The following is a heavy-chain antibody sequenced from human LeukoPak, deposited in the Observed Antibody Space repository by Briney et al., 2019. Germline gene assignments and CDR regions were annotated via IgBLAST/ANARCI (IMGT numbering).Heavy chain of an antibody. Sequence: GGSLRLSCAASGFTFSSYAMSWVRQAPGKGLEWVAHINPDGRDTYYVDSVKGRFTISRDNAQNSMYLQMNSLRAEDTALYYCAKGVGSGSYCEVDYWGQGTLVTVSS. V-gene: IGHV3-7*03. CDR3: AKGVGSGSYCEVDY. CDR1: GFTFSSYA. D-gene: IGHD3-10*01. J-gene: IGHJ4*02. CDR2: INPDGRDT.